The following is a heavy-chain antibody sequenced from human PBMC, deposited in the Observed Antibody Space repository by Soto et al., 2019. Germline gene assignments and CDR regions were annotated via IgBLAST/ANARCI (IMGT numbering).Heavy chain of an antibody. J-gene: IGHJ3*02. CDR1: GYTFTSYG. CDR2: ISANNGNT. V-gene: IGHV1-18*01. D-gene: IGHD2-15*01. Sequence: QVQLVQSGAEVKKPGASVKVSCKASGYTFTSYGISWVRQAPGQGLERMGWISANNGNTNYAQKLQGRATMTTATSTSTAYMELRSLRSDATAVYYCASGNRIEAFDIWGQGTMVTVSS. CDR3: ASGNRIEAFDI.